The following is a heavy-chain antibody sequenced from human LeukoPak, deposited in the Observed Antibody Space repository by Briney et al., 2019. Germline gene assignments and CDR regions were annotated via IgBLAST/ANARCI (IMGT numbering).Heavy chain of an antibody. D-gene: IGHD6-6*01. J-gene: IGHJ6*02. Sequence: ASVKVSCKASGCTFTSYYMHWVRQAPGQGLKWMGIINPSGGSTSYAQKLQGRVTMTRDTSTSTVYMELSSLRSEDTAVYYCARDLSSSSDYYYYYGMDVWGQGTTVTVSS. CDR2: INPSGGST. V-gene: IGHV1-46*01. CDR1: GCTFTSYY. CDR3: ARDLSSSSDYYYYYGMDV.